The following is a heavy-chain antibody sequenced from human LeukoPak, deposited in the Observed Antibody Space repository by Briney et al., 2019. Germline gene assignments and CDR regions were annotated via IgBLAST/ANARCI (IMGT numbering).Heavy chain of an antibody. D-gene: IGHD1-26*01. CDR1: GFTFDDYA. Sequence: GGSLRLSCAASGFTFDDYAMHWVRQAPGKGLEWVSGISWNSGSIGYADSVKGRFTISRDNAKNSLYPQMNSLRAEDTAVYYCARERGSYYRSHQVDYWGQGTLVTVSS. V-gene: IGHV3-9*01. J-gene: IGHJ4*02. CDR3: ARERGSYYRSHQVDY. CDR2: ISWNSGSI.